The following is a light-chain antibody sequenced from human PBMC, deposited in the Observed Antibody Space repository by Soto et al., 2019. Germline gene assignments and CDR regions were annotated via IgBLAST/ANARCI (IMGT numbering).Light chain of an antibody. CDR3: QQFNSYPIT. CDR1: QGISSA. CDR2: DAS. V-gene: IGKV1-13*02. Sequence: AIQLTQSPSSLSASVGDRVTITCRASQGISSALAWYQQKPGKAPKLLIYDASSLESGVPSRFSGSGSRTDFTLTISSLQPEDFAPYYCQQFNSYPITFGQGTRREIK. J-gene: IGKJ5*01.